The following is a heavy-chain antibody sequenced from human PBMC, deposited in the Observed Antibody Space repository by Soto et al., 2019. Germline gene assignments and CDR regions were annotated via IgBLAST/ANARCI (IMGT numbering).Heavy chain of an antibody. CDR1: GYTFTGYY. V-gene: IGHV1-2*02. Sequence: GASVKVSCKASGYTFTGYYMHWVRQAPGQGLEWMGWINPNSGGTNYAQKFQGRVTMTRDTSISTAYMELSRLRSDDTAVYYCARDWVVAGASNGMDVWGQGTTVTVSS. CDR3: ARDWVVAGASNGMDV. D-gene: IGHD6-19*01. J-gene: IGHJ6*02. CDR2: INPNSGGT.